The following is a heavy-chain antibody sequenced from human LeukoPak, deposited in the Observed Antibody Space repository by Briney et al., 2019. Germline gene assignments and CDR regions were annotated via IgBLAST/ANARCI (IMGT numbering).Heavy chain of an antibody. CDR2: ISSSSNTI. J-gene: IGHJ4*02. D-gene: IGHD3-9*01. CDR1: GFTFSSYS. Sequence: GGSLRLSCAASGFTFSSYSMNWVRQAPGKGLEWISYISSSSNTIYYADSVKGRFTISRDNAKNSLYLQMNSLRAEDTAVYYCAREYGDYDILTGYPPYLDYWGQGTLVTVSS. CDR3: AREYGDYDILTGYPPYLDY. V-gene: IGHV3-48*04.